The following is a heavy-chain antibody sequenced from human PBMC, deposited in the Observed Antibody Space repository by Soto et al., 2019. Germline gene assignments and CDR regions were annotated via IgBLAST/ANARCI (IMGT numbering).Heavy chain of an antibody. J-gene: IGHJ6*02. CDR1: GDSVSSHSTA. Sequence: SHTLSLTCAISGDSVSSHSTAWNWIRQSPSRAVEWMGRSYYRSKCYNDYAVSVKSRITINPDTSKNEFSLQLNAVTPEDTAVDYSARANITICGVVTLYSYYYYAMDVCGRMTTVTYSS. CDR2: SYYRSKCYN. CDR3: ARANITICGVVTLYSYYYYAMDV. D-gene: IGHD3-3*01. V-gene: IGHV6-1*01.